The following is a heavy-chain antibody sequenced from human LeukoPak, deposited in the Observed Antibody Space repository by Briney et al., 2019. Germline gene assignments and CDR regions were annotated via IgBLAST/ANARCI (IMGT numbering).Heavy chain of an antibody. CDR3: AGYSSGYGSSLSY. CDR1: GRTFISYA. Sequence: SVKVSCKASGRTFISYAISWVRQAPGQGLEWMGGIIPIFGTANYAQKFQGRVTITTDESTSRAYMELSSLRFEDTAVFSCAGYSSGYGSSLSYWGQGTLVTVSS. CDR2: IIPIFGTA. J-gene: IGHJ4*02. D-gene: IGHD3-22*01. V-gene: IGHV1-69*05.